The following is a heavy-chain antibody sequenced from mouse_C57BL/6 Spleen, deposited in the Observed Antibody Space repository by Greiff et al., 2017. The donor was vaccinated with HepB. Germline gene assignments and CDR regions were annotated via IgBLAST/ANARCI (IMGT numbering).Heavy chain of an antibody. Sequence: EVQVVESGGGLVKPGGSLKLSCAASGFTFSSYAMSWVRQTPEKRLEWVATISDGGSYTYYPDNVKGRFTISRDNAKNNLYLQMSHLKSEDTAMYYCAREGGWAYWGQGTLVTVSA. CDR1: GFTFSSYA. V-gene: IGHV5-4*01. CDR3: AREGGWAY. CDR2: ISDGGSYT. J-gene: IGHJ3*01.